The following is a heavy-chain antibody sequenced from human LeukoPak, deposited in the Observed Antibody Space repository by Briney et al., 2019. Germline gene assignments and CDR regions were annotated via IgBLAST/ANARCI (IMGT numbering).Heavy chain of an antibody. V-gene: IGHV4-38-2*02. Sequence: SETLSLTCTVSGYSNSSGYYWGWIRQPPGKGLEWIGNIYHGGSIYYNPSLKSRVTISLDTSKNQFSLRLNSVTAADTAVYYCARVGSYYYFDYWGQGTLVTVSS. CDR1: GYSNSSGYY. CDR3: ARVGSYYYFDY. D-gene: IGHD1-26*01. J-gene: IGHJ4*02. CDR2: IYHGGSI.